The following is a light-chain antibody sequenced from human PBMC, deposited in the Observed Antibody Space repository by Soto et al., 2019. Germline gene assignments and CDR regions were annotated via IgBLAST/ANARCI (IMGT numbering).Light chain of an antibody. CDR1: QSISTY. Sequence: DIQMTQSPSSLCASVGDRVTITCRASQSISTYLNWYQQKPGKAPKLLIYAASSLQSGVPSRFSGSGSGTEFTLSISSLQPEDFATYYCQQSYSTPYTFGQGTKLEIK. J-gene: IGKJ2*01. CDR3: QQSYSTPYT. V-gene: IGKV1-39*01. CDR2: AAS.